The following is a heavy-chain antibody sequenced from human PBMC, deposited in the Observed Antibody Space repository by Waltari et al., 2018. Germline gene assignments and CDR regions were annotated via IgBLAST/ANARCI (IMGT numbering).Heavy chain of an antibody. J-gene: IGHJ5*02. Sequence: EVQLVESGGGLVKPGGSLRLSCAASGFTFSSYSMNWVRQAPGKGLEWVSSISSSSYIYYADSVKGRFTISRDNAKNSLYLQMNSLRAEDTAVYYCAREVGIAAAGTGGNWFDPWGQGTLVTVSS. V-gene: IGHV3-21*01. CDR3: AREVGIAAAGTGGNWFDP. CDR1: GFTFSSYS. D-gene: IGHD6-13*01. CDR2: ISSSSYI.